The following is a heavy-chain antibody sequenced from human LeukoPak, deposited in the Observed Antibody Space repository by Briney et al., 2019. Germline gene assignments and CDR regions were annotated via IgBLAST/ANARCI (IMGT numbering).Heavy chain of an antibody. CDR3: ARDGSFGRDV. Sequence: GGSLRLSCSASGFIFNSYGIHWVRQAPGKGLEWVAVIWYAESSTYYTDSVKGRFTISRDNSKKTVYLQMNSLRVEDTGVYYCARDGSFGRDVWGQGTTVTVSS. V-gene: IGHV3-33*01. D-gene: IGHD6-19*01. CDR1: GFIFNSYG. CDR2: IWYAESST. J-gene: IGHJ6*02.